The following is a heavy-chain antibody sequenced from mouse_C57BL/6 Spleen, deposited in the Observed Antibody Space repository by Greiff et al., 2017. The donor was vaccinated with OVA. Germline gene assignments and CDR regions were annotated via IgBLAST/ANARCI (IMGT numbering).Heavy chain of an antibody. CDR2: IRSKSNNYAT. CDR3: VRRGLTGFAY. CDR1: GFSFNTYA. Sequence: EVMLVESGGGLVQPKGSLKLSCAASGFSFNTYAMNWVRQAPGKGLEWVARIRSKSNNYATYYADSVKDRFTISRDDSESMLYLQMNNLKTEDTAMYYCVRRGLTGFAYWGQGTLVTVSA. D-gene: IGHD4-1*01. J-gene: IGHJ3*01. V-gene: IGHV10-1*01.